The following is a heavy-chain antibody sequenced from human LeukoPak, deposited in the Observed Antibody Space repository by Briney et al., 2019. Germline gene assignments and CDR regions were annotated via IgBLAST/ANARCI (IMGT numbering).Heavy chain of an antibody. J-gene: IGHJ4*02. CDR3: ARDGSSGYRGFDY. V-gene: IGHV4-59*01. D-gene: IGHD3-22*01. CDR2: IYYSGST. CDR1: GGSISSYY. Sequence: SETLSLTCPVSGGSISSYYWSWIRQPPGKGLEWIGYIYYSGSTNYNPSLKSRVTISVDTSKNQFSLKLSSVTAADTAVYYCARDGSSGYRGFDYWGQGTLVTVSS.